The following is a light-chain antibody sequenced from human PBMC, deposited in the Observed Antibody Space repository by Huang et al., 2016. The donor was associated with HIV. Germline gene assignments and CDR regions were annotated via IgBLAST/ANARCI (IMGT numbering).Light chain of an antibody. CDR1: QSFGSN. Sequence: EIAMTQSPATLSVSPGERATLSCRASQSFGSNLAWYQQKPGQAPRLLIYGASTRATDIPARFSGSGSGTEFTLTISSLQSEEFAVYYCQQYNNWPPWTFGQGTKVEIK. CDR2: GAS. J-gene: IGKJ1*01. CDR3: QQYNNWPPWT. V-gene: IGKV3-15*01.